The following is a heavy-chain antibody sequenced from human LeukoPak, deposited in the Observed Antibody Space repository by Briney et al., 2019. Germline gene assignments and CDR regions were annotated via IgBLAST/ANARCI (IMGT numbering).Heavy chain of an antibody. CDR1: SGSISSHD. CDR2: IYISGSP. CDR3: ARVSSSWYQDWYFDR. Sequence: SETLSLTCTVSSGSISSHDWTWIRQPAGKGLEWIGRIYISGSPNYNPSLKSRVTMSVDTSKNQFSLKLTSVTAADTAVYYCARVSSSWYQDWYFDRWGRGTLVTASS. D-gene: IGHD6-13*01. J-gene: IGHJ2*01. V-gene: IGHV4-4*07.